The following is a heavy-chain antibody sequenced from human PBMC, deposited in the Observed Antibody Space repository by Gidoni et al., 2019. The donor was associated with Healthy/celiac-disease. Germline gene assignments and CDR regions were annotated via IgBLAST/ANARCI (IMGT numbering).Heavy chain of an antibody. J-gene: IGHJ4*02. V-gene: IGHV4-39*01. CDR1: GGSISSSSYY. CDR2: IYYSGST. D-gene: IGHD2-2*02. Sequence: QLQLQESGPGLVQPSETLSLTCTVSGGSISSSSYYCGWIRQPPGKGLEWIGSIYYSGSTYYNPSLKSRVTRSVDTSKNQFSLKLSSVTAADTAVYYCARLALLGYCSSTSCYTMYYFDYWGQGTLVTVSS. CDR3: ARLALLGYCSSTSCYTMYYFDY.